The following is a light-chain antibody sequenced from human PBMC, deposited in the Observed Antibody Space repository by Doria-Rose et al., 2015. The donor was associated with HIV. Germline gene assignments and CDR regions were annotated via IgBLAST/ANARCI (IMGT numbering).Light chain of an antibody. V-gene: IGKV3-20*01. Sequence: TQSPGTLSLSPGEIATLSCRASQGVSSSYLAWYQQQKPGQAPRLLIYGASSRATGIPDRFSGSGSGTDFTLTISRLEPEDFAVYYCQQYGRSATFGQGTKLEIK. J-gene: IGKJ2*01. CDR3: QQYGRSAT. CDR2: GAS. CDR1: QGVSSSY.